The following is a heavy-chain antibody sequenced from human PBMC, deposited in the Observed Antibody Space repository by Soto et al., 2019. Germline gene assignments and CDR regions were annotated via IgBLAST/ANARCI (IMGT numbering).Heavy chain of an antibody. D-gene: IGHD4-17*01. CDR2: MYNTGDT. Sequence: ESGGGLVQPGGSLRLSCAASGFTVSNDYMTWVRQAPGKGLEWVSVMYNTGDTYYADSVKGRFTMSRDNSKNTVYLQMNSLRVEDTAVYYCTRHDYGGYWGQGTLVTVSS. V-gene: IGHV3-66*04. J-gene: IGHJ4*02. CDR1: GFTVSNDY. CDR3: TRHDYGGY.